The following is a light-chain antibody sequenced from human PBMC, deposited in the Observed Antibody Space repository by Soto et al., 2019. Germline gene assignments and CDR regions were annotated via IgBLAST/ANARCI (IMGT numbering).Light chain of an antibody. Sequence: DLVMTQSPLSLPVTPGEPASISCRSSQSLLHSNGYNYLDWYLQKPGQSPQLLIYLASIRASGVPDRFRGSAAGTDFTLKISRVEAENVGVYYCMQALQSPPTFGQGTRLEIE. CDR1: QSLLHSNGYNY. V-gene: IGKV2-28*01. J-gene: IGKJ5*01. CDR3: MQALQSPPT. CDR2: LAS.